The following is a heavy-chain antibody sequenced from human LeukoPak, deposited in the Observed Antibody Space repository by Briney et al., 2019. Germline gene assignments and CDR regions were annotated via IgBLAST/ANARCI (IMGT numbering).Heavy chain of an antibody. Sequence: ASVKVSCKASEYTFTGYYIHWVRQAPRQGLEWMGWINPNSGDTKYPQNFQGRVTMTRDTSISTAYMELSSLRSGDTAVYYCARSKSSDYGDRYYFDYWGQGTLVTVSS. D-gene: IGHD4-17*01. CDR3: ARSKSSDYGDRYYFDY. CDR2: INPNSGDT. CDR1: EYTFTGYY. V-gene: IGHV1-2*02. J-gene: IGHJ4*02.